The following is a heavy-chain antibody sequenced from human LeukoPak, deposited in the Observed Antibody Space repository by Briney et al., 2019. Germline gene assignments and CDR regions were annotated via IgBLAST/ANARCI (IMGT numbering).Heavy chain of an antibody. Sequence: VASVKVSFTASGYTFTSYAMNWVRQAPGQGLEWMGWINTNTGNPTYAQGFTGRFVFSLDTSVSTAFLQISSLKAEDTAVYYCARDYGDYAFGYWGQGTLVTVSS. CDR3: ARDYGDYAFGY. V-gene: IGHV7-4-1*02. D-gene: IGHD4-17*01. CDR1: GYTFTSYA. J-gene: IGHJ4*02. CDR2: INTNTGNP.